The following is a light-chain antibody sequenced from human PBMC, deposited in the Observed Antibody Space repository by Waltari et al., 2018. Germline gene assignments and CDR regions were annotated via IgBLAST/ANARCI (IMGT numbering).Light chain of an antibody. CDR1: QSVSRF. V-gene: IGKV3-20*01. Sequence: SCRASQSVSRFLAWYQQKPGQAPRLLISGASSRATGIPDRFSGSGSGTDFSLTISRLEPEDFAVYYCQKYDRLPATFGQGTKVEIK. CDR3: QKYDRLPAT. CDR2: GAS. J-gene: IGKJ1*01.